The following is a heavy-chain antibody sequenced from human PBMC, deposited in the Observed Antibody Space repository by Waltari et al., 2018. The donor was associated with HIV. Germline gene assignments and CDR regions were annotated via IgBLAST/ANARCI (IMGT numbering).Heavy chain of an antibody. CDR2: ISSASYFS. D-gene: IGHD1-1*01. J-gene: IGHJ4*02. CDR1: GIAFDLFT. Sequence: VELVESGGGLFKPGQSLRLSCNASGIAFDLFTMTWVRQAPGRGLEWVAFISSASYFSYYSDSLKGRISISRDNAKKSLFLQINSLTADDTGLYFCVRDRTSMTTGDFDSWGQGVPVIVSS. V-gene: IGHV3-21*02. CDR3: VRDRTSMTTGDFDS.